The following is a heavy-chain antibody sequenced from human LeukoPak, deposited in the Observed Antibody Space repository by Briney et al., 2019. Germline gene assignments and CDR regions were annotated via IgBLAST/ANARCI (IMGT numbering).Heavy chain of an antibody. CDR2: IYHSGST. J-gene: IGHJ4*02. CDR1: GYSISSGYY. Sequence: PSETLSLTCTVSGYSISSGYYWGWIRQPPGKGLEWIGSIYHSGSTNYNPSLKSRVTISVDTSKNQFSLKLSSVTAADTAVYYCASRGYSYGPRLGYWGQGTLVTVSS. CDR3: ASRGYSYGPRLGY. D-gene: IGHD5-18*01. V-gene: IGHV4-38-2*02.